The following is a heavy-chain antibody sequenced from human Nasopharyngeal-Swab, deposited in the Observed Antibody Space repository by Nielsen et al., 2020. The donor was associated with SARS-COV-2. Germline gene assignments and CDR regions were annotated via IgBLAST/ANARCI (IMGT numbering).Heavy chain of an antibody. CDR1: GFTFSSYS. J-gene: IGHJ4*02. Sequence: GESLKISCAASGFTFSSYSMNWVRQAPGKGPEWVSSINGGSNYIYYADSLKGRFTISRDNAKNSLYLQMNSLRAEDTAVYYCARDPIYSSMRNVFDYWGQGTLVTVSS. V-gene: IGHV3-21*01. CDR2: INGGSNYI. D-gene: IGHD3-10*01. CDR3: ARDPIYSSMRNVFDY.